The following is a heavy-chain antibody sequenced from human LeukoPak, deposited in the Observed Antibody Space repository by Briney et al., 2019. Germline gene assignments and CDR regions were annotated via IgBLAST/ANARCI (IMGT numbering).Heavy chain of an antibody. Sequence: GGSLRLSRAASGFTFSSYAMSWVRQAPGKGLEWVSAISGSGGSTYYADSVKGRFTISRDNSKNTLYLQMNSLRAEDTAVYYCAKYAGGLRYFDWTSSLQPKYYFDYWGQGTLVTVSS. CDR3: AKYAGGLRYFDWTSSLQPKYYFDY. CDR2: ISGSGGST. D-gene: IGHD3-9*01. V-gene: IGHV3-23*01. J-gene: IGHJ4*02. CDR1: GFTFSSYA.